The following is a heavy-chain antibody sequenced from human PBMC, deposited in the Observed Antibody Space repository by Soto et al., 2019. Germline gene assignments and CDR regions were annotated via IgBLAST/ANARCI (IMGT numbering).Heavy chain of an antibody. CDR3: ARDLRNWNYDYYYYYMDV. D-gene: IGHD1-7*01. V-gene: IGHV3-21*01. J-gene: IGHJ6*03. CDR1: GFTFSSYS. Sequence: GGSLRLSCAASGFTFSSYSMNWVRQAPGKGLEWVSSISSSSSYIYYADSVKGRFTISRDNAKNSLYLQMNSLRAEDTAVYYCARDLRNWNYDYYYYYMDVWGKGTTVTVSS. CDR2: ISSSSSYI.